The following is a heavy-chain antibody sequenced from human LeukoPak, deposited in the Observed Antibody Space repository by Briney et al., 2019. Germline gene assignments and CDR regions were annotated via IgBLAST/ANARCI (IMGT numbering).Heavy chain of an antibody. J-gene: IGHJ6*03. Sequence: PGRSLRLSCAASGFTFSSYGMHWVRQAPGKGLEWLAYIRYDGTNKKYADSVKGRFTISRDNSKNTLYLQLNSLRPDDTAVYFCAKRGATVRYYYYMDVWGKGTTVTISS. CDR1: GFTFSSYG. CDR2: IRYDGTNK. CDR3: AKRGATVRYYYYMDV. D-gene: IGHD4-17*01. V-gene: IGHV3-30*02.